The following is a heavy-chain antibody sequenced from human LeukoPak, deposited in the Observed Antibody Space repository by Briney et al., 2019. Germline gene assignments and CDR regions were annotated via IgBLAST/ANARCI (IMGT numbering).Heavy chain of an antibody. J-gene: IGHJ2*01. CDR1: GGSISSYY. CDR2: IYYSGST. V-gene: IGHV4-59*08. CDR3: ARHLLLRYTYWYFDL. D-gene: IGHD3-9*01. Sequence: PSETLSLTCTVSGGSISSYYWSWIRQPPGKGLEWIGYIYYSGSTNYNPSLKSRVTISVDTSKNQFSLKLSSVTAADTAVYYCARHLLLRYTYWYFDLWGRGTLVTVSS.